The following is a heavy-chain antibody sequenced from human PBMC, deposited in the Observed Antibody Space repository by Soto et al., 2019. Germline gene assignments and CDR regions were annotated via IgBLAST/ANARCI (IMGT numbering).Heavy chain of an antibody. Sequence: GGSLRLSCAASGFTFSRYEMNWVRQAPGKGLEWISYISTSGSTIYYADSVKGRFTISRDNAKNSLYLQMNSLRAEGTAVYYCARELAAAGSFDYWGQGTLVTVSS. CDR2: ISTSGSTI. D-gene: IGHD6-13*01. V-gene: IGHV3-48*03. CDR1: GFTFSRYE. J-gene: IGHJ4*02. CDR3: ARELAAAGSFDY.